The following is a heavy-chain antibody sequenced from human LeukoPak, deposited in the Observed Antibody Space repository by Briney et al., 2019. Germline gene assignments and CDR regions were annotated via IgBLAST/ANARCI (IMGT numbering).Heavy chain of an antibody. V-gene: IGHV3-21*05. D-gene: IGHD2-8*01. Sequence: GGSLRLSCAASGFTLSSYSMNWVRQAPGKGLEWASYISSSSTHIYYADSVKGRFTISRDNARNSLYLQMNSLRAEDTAIYYCATYSGAYCTTGVCYSEGEWYFDYWGQGTVVTVSS. CDR1: GFTLSSYS. CDR3: ATYSGAYCTTGVCYSEGEWYFDY. CDR2: ISSSSTHI. J-gene: IGHJ4*02.